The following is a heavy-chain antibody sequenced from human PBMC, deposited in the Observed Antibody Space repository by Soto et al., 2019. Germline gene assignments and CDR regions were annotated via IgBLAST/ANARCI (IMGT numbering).Heavy chain of an antibody. D-gene: IGHD3-10*01. J-gene: IGHJ6*02. V-gene: IGHV3-23*01. CDR2: ISGSGGST. Sequence: GGSLRLSCAASGFTFSSYAMSWVRQAPGKGLEWVSAISGSGGSTYYADSLKVRFTISRDNSKNTLYLQMNSLRAEDTAVYYCAKDRQGPMVRGVIITGPPPPGMDVWGQGTTLTVSS. CDR1: GFTFSSYA. CDR3: AKDRQGPMVRGVIITGPPPPGMDV.